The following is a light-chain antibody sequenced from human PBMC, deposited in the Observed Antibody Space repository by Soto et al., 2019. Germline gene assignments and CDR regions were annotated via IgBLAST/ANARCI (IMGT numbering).Light chain of an antibody. CDR2: LGS. J-gene: IGKJ1*01. CDR3: MQAQQTPWT. Sequence: DIVMTQSPLSLPDAPGEPASISCRSSQSLLHSSGNNYLDWYLQKPGQSPQLLIYLGSNRASGVPDRFSGSGSGTDLTLKISRVEAEDVGVYYCMQAQQTPWTFGQGTKMEIK. V-gene: IGKV2-28*01. CDR1: QSLLHSSGNNY.